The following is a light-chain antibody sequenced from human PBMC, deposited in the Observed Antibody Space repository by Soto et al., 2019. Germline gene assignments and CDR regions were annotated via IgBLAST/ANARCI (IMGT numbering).Light chain of an antibody. V-gene: IGKV1-5*01. J-gene: IGKJ1*01. CDR2: DAS. Sequence: DIQMTQSPSTLSASVGDRVTLTCRASQIIRSWLAWYQQKPGKAPKILIYDASSVERGVPSRFSGSGSGTEFTLTISSLQPDDFATYYCQQYNSYSFGQGTKV. CDR3: QQYNSYS. CDR1: QIIRSW.